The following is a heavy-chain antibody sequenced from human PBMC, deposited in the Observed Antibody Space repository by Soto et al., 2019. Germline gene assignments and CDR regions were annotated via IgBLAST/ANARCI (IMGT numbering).Heavy chain of an antibody. CDR1: GYTFRDYA. D-gene: IGHD3-10*01. CDR3: AKDFFYGSGSYLAYDY. CDR2: ISASGGTS. V-gene: IGHV3-23*01. J-gene: IGHJ4*02. Sequence: ESGGGLTQAVGSLRLSCAASGYTFRDYAMHWVRQAPGTGLEWVSSISASGGTSYHADSVKGRFTISRDNSENTLSLQMNSLRVDDTAIYFCAKDFFYGSGSYLAYDYWGQGTLVSVSS.